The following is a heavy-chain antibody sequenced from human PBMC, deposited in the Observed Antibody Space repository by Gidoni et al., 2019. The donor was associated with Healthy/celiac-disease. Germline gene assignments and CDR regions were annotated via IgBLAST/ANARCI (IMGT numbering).Heavy chain of an antibody. CDR2: ISGSGGST. V-gene: IGHV3-23*01. CDR1: GFTFSSYA. D-gene: IGHD3-16*01. CDR3: AKETADTRALYYYGMDV. J-gene: IGHJ6*02. Sequence: EVQLLESGGGLVQPGGSLSLSCAASGFTFSSYAMSWVRQAPGKGLEWVSAISGSGGSTYYADSVKGRFTISRDNSKNTLYLQMNSLRAEDTAVYYCAKETADTRALYYYGMDVWGQGTTVTVSS.